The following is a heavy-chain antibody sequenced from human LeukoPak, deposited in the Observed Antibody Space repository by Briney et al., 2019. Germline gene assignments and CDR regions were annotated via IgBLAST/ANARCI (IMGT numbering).Heavy chain of an antibody. CDR3: ARHPYDNSGYFDY. Sequence: GGSLSLSCAASGFAFNNYWMSWVRQAPGKGLEGVANIKRDGSEKYYVDSMRGRFTISRDNAKNSLYLQMNSLRAEDTAVYYCARHPYDNSGYFDYWGQGTLVTVSS. J-gene: IGHJ4*02. D-gene: IGHD3-22*01. V-gene: IGHV3-7*03. CDR2: IKRDGSEK. CDR1: GFAFNNYW.